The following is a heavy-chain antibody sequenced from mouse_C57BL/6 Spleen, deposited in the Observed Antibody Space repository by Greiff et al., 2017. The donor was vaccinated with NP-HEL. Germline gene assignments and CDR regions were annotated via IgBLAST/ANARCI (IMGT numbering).Heavy chain of an antibody. V-gene: IGHV1-54*01. Sequence: VQLQQSGAELVRPGTSVKVSCKASGYAFTNYLIEWVKQRPGQGLEWIGVINPGSGGTNYNEKFKGKATLTADKSSSTAYMQLSSLTSEDSAVYFWAGGLWFAYWGQGTLVTVSA. J-gene: IGHJ3*01. CDR1: GYAFTNYL. CDR2: INPGSGGT. CDR3: AGGLWFAY.